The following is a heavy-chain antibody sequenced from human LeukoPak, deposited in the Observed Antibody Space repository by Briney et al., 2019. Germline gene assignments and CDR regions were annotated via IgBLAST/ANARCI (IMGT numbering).Heavy chain of an antibody. CDR1: GFTFDDYT. Sequence: PGGSVRLSCAASGFTFDDYTMHWVRRAPGKGPEWVSVISWHGSTTKYADSVRGRFTISRDNRKNSLSLQMNSLRPEDTALYYCAKDIGDSIGYNYFDSWGQGTLVTVSS. D-gene: IGHD3-22*01. CDR3: AKDIGDSIGYNYFDS. V-gene: IGHV3-43*01. J-gene: IGHJ4*02. CDR2: ISWHGSTT.